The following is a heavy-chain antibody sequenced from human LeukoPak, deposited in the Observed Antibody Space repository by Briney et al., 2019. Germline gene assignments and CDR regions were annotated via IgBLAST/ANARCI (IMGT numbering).Heavy chain of an antibody. J-gene: IGHJ6*02. V-gene: IGHV4-4*07. Sequence: AETLSLTCTVTGDSISSYYWIWIRQPAGKGLEWIGRIYTSGSTNYNPSLKSRVTMSVDTSKNQFSLKLSSVTAADTAVYYCARDQTYGSGSYFDSKSPYGMDVWGQGTTVTVSS. CDR2: IYTSGST. CDR3: ARDQTYGSGSYFDSKSPYGMDV. D-gene: IGHD3-10*01. CDR1: GDSISSYY.